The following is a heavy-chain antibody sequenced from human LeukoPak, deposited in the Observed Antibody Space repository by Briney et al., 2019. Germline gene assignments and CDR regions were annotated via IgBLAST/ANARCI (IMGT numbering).Heavy chain of an antibody. D-gene: IGHD3-3*01. CDR1: GFTFSSYG. J-gene: IGHJ4*02. CDR3: AKVFEKTIFGVVWAPYYFDY. Sequence: GGSLRLSCAASGFTFSSYGMHWVRQAPGKGLEWVAVIWYDGSNKYYADSVKGRFTISRDNSKNTLYLQMNSLRAEDTAVYYCAKVFEKTIFGVVWAPYYFDYWGQGTLVTVSS. V-gene: IGHV3-33*06. CDR2: IWYDGSNK.